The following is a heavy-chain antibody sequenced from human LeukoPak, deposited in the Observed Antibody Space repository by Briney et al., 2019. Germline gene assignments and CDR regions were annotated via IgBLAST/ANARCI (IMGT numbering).Heavy chain of an antibody. CDR3: ARHLRGYSYGPFDY. Sequence: SETLSLTCTGSGGSISSYYWSWIRQTPGKGLEWIGYIYYSGSTNYIPSLTSRVTISVDTSKNQFSLKLTSVTAADTAVYYCARHLRGYSYGPFDYWGQGTLVTVSS. CDR2: IYYSGST. CDR1: GGSISSYY. V-gene: IGHV4-59*08. J-gene: IGHJ4*02. D-gene: IGHD5-18*01.